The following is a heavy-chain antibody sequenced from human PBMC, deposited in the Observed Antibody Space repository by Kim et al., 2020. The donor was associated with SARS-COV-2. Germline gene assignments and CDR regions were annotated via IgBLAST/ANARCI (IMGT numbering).Heavy chain of an antibody. CDR2: INHSGST. Sequence: SETLSLTCAVYGGSFSGYYWSWIRQPPGKGLEWIGEINHSGSTNYNPSLKSRVTISVDTSKNQFSLKLSSVTAADTAVYYCARGFSYVWGSYRSPHFDYWGQGTLVTVSS. CDR1: GGSFSGYY. CDR3: ARGFSYVWGSYRSPHFDY. D-gene: IGHD3-16*02. J-gene: IGHJ4*02. V-gene: IGHV4-34*01.